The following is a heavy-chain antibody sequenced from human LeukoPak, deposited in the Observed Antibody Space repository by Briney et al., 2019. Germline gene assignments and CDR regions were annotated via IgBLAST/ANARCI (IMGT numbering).Heavy chain of an antibody. CDR3: ARVGTIFGVLHNWFDP. V-gene: IGHV1-2*02. CDR2: INPNSGGT. J-gene: IGHJ5*02. Sequence: ASVKVSCKASGYTFTGYYMHWVRQAPGQGLEWMGWINPNSGGTNYAQKFQGRVTMTRDTSISTAYMELSRLRSDDTAVYYCARVGTIFGVLHNWFDPWGQGTLVTVSS. CDR1: GYTFTGYY. D-gene: IGHD3-3*01.